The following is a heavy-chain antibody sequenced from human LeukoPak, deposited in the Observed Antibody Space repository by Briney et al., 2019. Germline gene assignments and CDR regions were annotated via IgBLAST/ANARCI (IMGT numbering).Heavy chain of an antibody. J-gene: IGHJ4*02. CDR1: GFTFSSYA. CDR2: ITSNGGSP. D-gene: IGHD2-15*01. CDR3: AREYCSGGDCQYYFDY. V-gene: IGHV3-64*01. Sequence: GGSLRLSCAASGFTFSSYAMHWVRQAPGQGLEYVSAITSNGGSPYYANFVRGRFTISRDNSKNTLYLQMGSLRAEDMAVYYCAREYCSGGDCQYYFDYWGQGTLVTVSS.